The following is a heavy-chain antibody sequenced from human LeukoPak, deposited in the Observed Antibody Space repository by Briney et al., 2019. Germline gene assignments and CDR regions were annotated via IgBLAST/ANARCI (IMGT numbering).Heavy chain of an antibody. V-gene: IGHV3-15*01. CDR1: GFTFSTAW. D-gene: IGHD3-10*01. J-gene: IGHJ4*02. CDR3: TTEYYGSDYY. Sequence: GSLRLSCAATGFTFSTAWMSWVRQAPGKGLEWVGQIKSKGAGGTTDYAAPVKGRFTISRDDSKSTVSLQMNSLKTEDTAIYYCTTEYYGSDYYWGQGTLVTVSS. CDR2: IKSKGAGGTT.